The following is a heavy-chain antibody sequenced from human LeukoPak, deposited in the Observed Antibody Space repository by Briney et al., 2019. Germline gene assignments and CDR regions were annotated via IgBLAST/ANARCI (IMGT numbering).Heavy chain of an antibody. CDR2: INHSGST. CDR3: ARHSRSSDSSGYYFDY. Sequence: PSETLSLTCAVYGGSFSGYYWSWVRQPPGKGLEWIGEINHSGSTNYNPSPKSRVTISVDTSKNQFSLKLSSVTGSDTAVYYCARHSRSSDSSGYYFDYWGQGTLVSVSS. D-gene: IGHD3-22*01. V-gene: IGHV4-34*01. J-gene: IGHJ4*02. CDR1: GGSFSGYY.